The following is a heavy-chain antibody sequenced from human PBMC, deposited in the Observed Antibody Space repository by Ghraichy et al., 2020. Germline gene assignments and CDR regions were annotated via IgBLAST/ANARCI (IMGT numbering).Heavy chain of an antibody. V-gene: IGHV4-34*01. CDR1: GGSFSGYY. D-gene: IGHD3-16*01. CDR2: INHSGST. J-gene: IGHJ4*02. Sequence: GSLRLSCAVYGGSFSGYYWSWIRQPPGKGLEWIGEINHSGSTNYNPSLKSRVTISVDTSKNQFSLKLSSVTAADTAVYYCARGNYVWGSSPIDYWGQGTLVTVSS. CDR3: ARGNYVWGSSPIDY.